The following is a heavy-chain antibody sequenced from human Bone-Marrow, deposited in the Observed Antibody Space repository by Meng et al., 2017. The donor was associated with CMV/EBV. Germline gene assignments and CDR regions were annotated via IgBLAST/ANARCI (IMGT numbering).Heavy chain of an antibody. CDR3: ARVAHFTYGRLLDY. CDR2: IYYSGST. J-gene: IGHJ4*02. Sequence: SETLSLTCTVSGGSISSSSYYWGWIRQPPGKGLEWIGSIYYSGSTYYNPSLKSRVTISVDTSKNQFSLKLSSVTAADTAVYYCARVAHFTYGRLLDYWGQGTLVTVSS. V-gene: IGHV4-39*01. CDR1: GGSISSSSYY. D-gene: IGHD2-8*01.